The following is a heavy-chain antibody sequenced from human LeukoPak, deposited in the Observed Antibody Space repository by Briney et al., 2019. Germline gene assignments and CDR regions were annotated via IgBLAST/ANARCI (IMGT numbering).Heavy chain of an antibody. D-gene: IGHD3-16*01. CDR1: GGSFSSYA. Sequence: GSSVNVSCKASGGSFSSYAITWVRQAPGQGLEWMGRIIPIFGTPTYAQKFQGRVTITADMGSSTAYLELTSLTAEDTARYFCAKQGAVRQDYYMDVRGNGTTVTVSS. J-gene: IGHJ6*03. CDR2: IIPIFGTP. CDR3: AKQGAVRQDYYMDV. V-gene: IGHV1-69*06.